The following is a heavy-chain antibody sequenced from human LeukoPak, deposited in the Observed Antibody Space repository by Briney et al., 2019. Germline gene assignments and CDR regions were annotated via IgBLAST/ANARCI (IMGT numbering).Heavy chain of an antibody. CDR2: IYTSGST. Sequence: PSETLSLTCTVSGGSISSGSYYWSWIRLPAGKGLEWIGRIYTSGSTNYNPSLKSRVTISVDTSKNQFSLKLSSVTAADTAVYYCASSIAAFFDYWGQGTLVTVSS. J-gene: IGHJ4*02. CDR3: ASSIAAFFDY. CDR1: GGSISSGSYY. D-gene: IGHD6-6*01. V-gene: IGHV4-61*02.